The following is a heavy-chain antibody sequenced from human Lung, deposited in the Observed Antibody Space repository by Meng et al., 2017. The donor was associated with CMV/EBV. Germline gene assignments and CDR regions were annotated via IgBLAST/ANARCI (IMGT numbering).Heavy chain of an antibody. CDR3: ARDLKAAVTSYYYHYGLDV. D-gene: IGHD6-13*01. Sequence: GGSLRLSCAASGFKFSNYPVHWVRQAPGKGLEWVAVISFDGSNKFYAESVKGRFTISRDNSKNTLYLQMNSLRAEDTALYYCARDLKAAVTSYYYHYGLDVWXQGTTVXVSS. CDR2: ISFDGSNK. CDR1: GFKFSNYP. J-gene: IGHJ6*02. V-gene: IGHV3-30-3*01.